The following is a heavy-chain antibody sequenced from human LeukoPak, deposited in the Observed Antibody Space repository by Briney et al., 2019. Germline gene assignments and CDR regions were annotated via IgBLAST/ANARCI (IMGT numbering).Heavy chain of an antibody. J-gene: IGHJ4*02. Sequence: VASVKVSCKASGGTFSSYAISWVRQAPGQGLEWMGGIIPIFGTANYAQKFQGRVTITADKSTSTAYMELSSLRSEDTAVYYCAREDDDILTGSFDYWGQGTLVTVSS. CDR3: AREDDDILTGSFDY. D-gene: IGHD3-9*01. CDR1: GGTFSSYA. CDR2: IIPIFGTA. V-gene: IGHV1-69*06.